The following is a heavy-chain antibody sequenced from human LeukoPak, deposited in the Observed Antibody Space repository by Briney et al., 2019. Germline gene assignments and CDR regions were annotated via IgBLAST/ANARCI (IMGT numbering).Heavy chain of an antibody. J-gene: IGHJ4*02. CDR1: GGSISSYY. CDR2: IYYSGST. Sequence: SQTLSLTCTVSGGSISSYYWSWIRQPPGKGLEWIGYIYYSGSTNYNPSLKSRVTISINASKNQFSLKLSSVTAADTAVYYCARGGSYYGYFDYWGQGTLVTVSS. D-gene: IGHD1-26*01. V-gene: IGHV4-59*01. CDR3: ARGGSYYGYFDY.